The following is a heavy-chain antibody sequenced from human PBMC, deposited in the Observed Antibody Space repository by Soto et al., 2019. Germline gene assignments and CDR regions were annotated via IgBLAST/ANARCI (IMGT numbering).Heavy chain of an antibody. V-gene: IGHV3-30*18. CDR2: ITPDGTAS. CDR3: AKERSFFSGYDS. Sequence: SLRLSCAASEFPFSTLGMHWVRQAPGKGLEWVAVITPDGTASYYADSVKGRFTISRDNSKNTLYLQMDSLRPDDTAVYYCAKERSFFSGYDSWGQGTLVTVSS. D-gene: IGHD5-12*01. J-gene: IGHJ5*01. CDR1: EFPFSTLG.